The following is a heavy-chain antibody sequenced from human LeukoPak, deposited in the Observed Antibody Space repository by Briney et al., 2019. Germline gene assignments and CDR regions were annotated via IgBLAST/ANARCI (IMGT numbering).Heavy chain of an antibody. J-gene: IGHJ5*02. CDR2: INPNSGGT. D-gene: IGHD1-26*01. CDR3: ARAPYSGRGFDP. CDR1: GYTFTGYY. Sequence: ASVKVSCKASGYTFTGYYMHWVRQAPGQGLEWMGRINPNSGGTNYAQKFQGRVTRTRDTSISTAYMELSRLRSDDTAVYYCARAPYSGRGFDPWGQGTLVTVSS. V-gene: IGHV1-2*06.